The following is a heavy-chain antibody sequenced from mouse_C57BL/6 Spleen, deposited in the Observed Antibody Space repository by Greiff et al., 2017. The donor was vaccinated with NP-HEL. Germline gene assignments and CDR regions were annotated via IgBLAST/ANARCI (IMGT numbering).Heavy chain of an antibody. D-gene: IGHD2-3*01. Sequence: VHLVESGAELVRPGASVTLSCKASGYTFTDYEMHWVKQTPVHGLEWIGAIDPETGGTAYNQKFKGKAILTADKSSSTAYMELRSLTSEDSAVYYCTRWGDGYNWGQGTTLTVSS. CDR2: IDPETGGT. J-gene: IGHJ2*01. CDR3: TRWGDGYN. CDR1: GYTFTDYE. V-gene: IGHV1-15*01.